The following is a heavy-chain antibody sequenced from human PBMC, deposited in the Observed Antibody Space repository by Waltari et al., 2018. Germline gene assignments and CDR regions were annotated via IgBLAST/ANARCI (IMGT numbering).Heavy chain of an antibody. CDR2: IYPGDSDT. J-gene: IGHJ4*02. Sequence: DVQLVQSGAEVKKPGESLKISCKASGYSFINYWVAWVRQMPGKGLEWMGIIYPGDSDTRYSPSFQGQVTMSVDKSINTAYLEWGSLKASDSGIYFCARQGYYYDRSGAFDYWGQGTQVIVS. D-gene: IGHD3-22*01. V-gene: IGHV5-51*01. CDR3: ARQGYYYDRSGAFDY. CDR1: GYSFINYW.